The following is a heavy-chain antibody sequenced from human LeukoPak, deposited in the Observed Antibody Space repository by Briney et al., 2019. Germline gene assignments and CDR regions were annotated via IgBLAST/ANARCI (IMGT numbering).Heavy chain of an antibody. J-gene: IGHJ6*03. Sequence: PGGSLRLSCAASGFTFSSYWMTWVRQAPGQGLEWVANIKQDGSEKYSVDSLKGRFTISRDNAKKLLYLQMNSLRVEDTAVYYCARVGPPYYYYYMDVWGKGTTVTVSS. V-gene: IGHV3-7*01. CDR3: ARVGPPYYYYYMDV. CDR2: IKQDGSEK. CDR1: GFTFSSYW.